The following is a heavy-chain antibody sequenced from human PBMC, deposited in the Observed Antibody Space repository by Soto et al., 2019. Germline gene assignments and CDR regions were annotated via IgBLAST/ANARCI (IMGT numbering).Heavy chain of an antibody. J-gene: IGHJ3*02. Sequence: SETLSLTCTVSNGSISSSDYYWSWIRQPPGKGLEWIGEIDHSGTTNYNPSLKSRATISVDTSKKQFSLKLSSVTAADTAAYYCAREVYVWGSYRYARDAFDIWGRGTVVTVSS. CDR1: NGSISSSDYY. D-gene: IGHD3-16*02. V-gene: IGHV4-39*07. CDR2: IDHSGTT. CDR3: AREVYVWGSYRYARDAFDI.